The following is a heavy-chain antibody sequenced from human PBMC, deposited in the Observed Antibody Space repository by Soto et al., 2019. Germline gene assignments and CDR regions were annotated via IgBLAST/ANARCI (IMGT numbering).Heavy chain of an antibody. CDR3: ASDGRGYSYGYTGDYFDY. CDR1: GGSISSYY. J-gene: IGHJ4*02. V-gene: IGHV4-4*07. CDR2: IYTSGST. Sequence: QVQLQESGPGLVKPAETLSLTCTVSGGSISSYYWSWSRQPAGKGLEWIGRIYTSGSTNYNPSLKSRVTMSVDTSKNQCSLKLSSVTAADTAVYYCASDGRGYSYGYTGDYFDYWGQGTLVTVSS. D-gene: IGHD5-18*01.